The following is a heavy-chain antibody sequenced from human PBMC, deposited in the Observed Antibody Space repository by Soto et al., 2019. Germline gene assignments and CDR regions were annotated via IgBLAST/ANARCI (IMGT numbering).Heavy chain of an antibody. V-gene: IGHV3-33*01. CDR2: IWYDGNSK. Sequence: QVQLVASGGGVVQPGRSLRRSCAASGFTFSSYGMHWVRQAPGKGLEWMAVIWYDGNSKDYGDSVRGRFTVSRDNSKNTLYLQMDSLRAEDTAVYYCARDSSSGEGFDFWGQGTLVTVSS. J-gene: IGHJ4*02. CDR3: ARDSSSGEGFDF. D-gene: IGHD7-27*01. CDR1: GFTFSSYG.